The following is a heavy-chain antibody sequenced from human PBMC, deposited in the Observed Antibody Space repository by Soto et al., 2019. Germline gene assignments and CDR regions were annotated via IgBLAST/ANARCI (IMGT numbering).Heavy chain of an antibody. V-gene: IGHV3-33*01. CDR1: GFTFSSYG. J-gene: IGHJ6*02. CDR3: ARDPFILMVYARGYYGMDV. CDR2: IWYDGSNK. Sequence: GGSLRLSCAASGFTFSSYGMHWVRQAPGKGLEWVAVIWYDGSNKYYADSVKGRFTISRDNSKNTLYLQMNSLRAEDTAVYYCARDPFILMVYARGYYGMDVWGQGTTVTVS. D-gene: IGHD2-8*01.